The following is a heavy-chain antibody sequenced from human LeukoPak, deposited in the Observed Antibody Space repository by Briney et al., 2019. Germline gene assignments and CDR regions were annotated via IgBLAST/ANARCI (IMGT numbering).Heavy chain of an antibody. CDR2: ISGSGSAI. CDR1: GFTFDIYE. J-gene: IGHJ4*02. CDR3: VRVHPGSGSQYLDY. D-gene: IGHD3-10*01. Sequence: GGSVRLSCAASGFTFDIYEINWVRQAPGRGLEWVSYISGSGSAIYSADSVRGRFSISRDNTKNSVYLQMNSLRVGDTAVYYCVRVHPGSGSQYLDYWGQGDPWSVSS. V-gene: IGHV3-48*03.